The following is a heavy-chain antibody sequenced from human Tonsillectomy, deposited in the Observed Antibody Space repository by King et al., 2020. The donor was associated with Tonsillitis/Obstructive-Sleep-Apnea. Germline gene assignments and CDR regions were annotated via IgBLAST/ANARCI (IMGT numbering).Heavy chain of an antibody. CDR1: GFTFSSHG. D-gene: IGHD3-10*01. J-gene: IGHJ4*02. CDR3: AKELFDEGSGSYWCYFDH. Sequence: VQLVESGGGVVQPGRSLRLSCAASGFTFSSHGMHWVRQAPGKGLEWVAVISYDGSGKNYADSVKGRFTISRDNSRSTLDLQMNSLRAEDTAVYYCAKELFDEGSGSYWCYFDHWGQGSLVTVSS. V-gene: IGHV3-30*18. CDR2: ISYDGSGK.